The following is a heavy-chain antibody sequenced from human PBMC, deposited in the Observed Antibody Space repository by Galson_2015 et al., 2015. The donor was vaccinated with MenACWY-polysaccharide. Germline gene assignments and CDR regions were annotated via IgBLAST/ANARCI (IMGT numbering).Heavy chain of an antibody. CDR3: ARGRDDYSRIFDY. Sequence: SLRLSCAASGFTFSRYRMSWVRQAPGKGLEWVANIKQDGSEKYYVDSVKGRFTISRDNAKNSLYLQMNSLRAEDTAVYYCARGRDDYSRIFDYWGQGTLVTVSS. J-gene: IGHJ4*02. CDR1: GFTFSRYR. CDR2: IKQDGSEK. D-gene: IGHD4-11*01. V-gene: IGHV3-7*05.